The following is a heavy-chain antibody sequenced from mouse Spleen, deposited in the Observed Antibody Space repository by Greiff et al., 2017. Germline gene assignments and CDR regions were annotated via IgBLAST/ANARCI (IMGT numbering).Heavy chain of an antibody. CDR3: ASGGICYGYDEGAMDY. CDR2: IDPNSGGT. CDR1: GYTFTSYW. Sequence: QVQLKQPGAELVKPGASVKLSCKASGYTFTSYWMHWVKQRPGRGLEWIGRIDPNSGGTKYNEKFKGKATLTVDKPSSTAYMQLSSLTSEDSAVYYCASGGICYGYDEGAMDYWGQGTSVTVSS. D-gene: IGHD2-2*01. J-gene: IGHJ4*01. V-gene: IGHV1-72*01.